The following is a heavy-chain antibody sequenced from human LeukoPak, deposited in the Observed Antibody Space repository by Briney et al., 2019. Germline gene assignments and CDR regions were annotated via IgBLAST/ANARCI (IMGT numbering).Heavy chain of an antibody. CDR3: APRWGGRDDC. V-gene: IGHV3-23*01. CDR2: ISGSGTST. CDR1: GFTFSSYA. D-gene: IGHD3-16*01. Sequence: GGSLGLSCAASGFTFSSYAMSWVRQAPGKGLEWVSGISGSGTSTYYADSVKGRFTISRDNSKNTLYLQMNSLRAEDTAVYYCAPRWGGRDDCWGQGTLVTVSS. J-gene: IGHJ4*02.